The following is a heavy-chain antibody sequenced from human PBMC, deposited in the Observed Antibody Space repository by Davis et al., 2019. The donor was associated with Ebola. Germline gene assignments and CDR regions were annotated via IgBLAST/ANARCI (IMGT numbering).Heavy chain of an antibody. D-gene: IGHD2-2*01. CDR2: ISYDGSNK. V-gene: IGHV3-30*18. CDR3: VKDHRYCSSTSCYDLYYYYYGMDV. Sequence: GALRLSCAASGFTFSSYGMHWVRQAPGKGLEWVAVISYDGSNKYYADSVKGRFTISRDHSKNTLYLQMNSLRAEDTAVYYCVKDHRYCSSTSCYDLYYYYYGMDVWGQGTTVTVSS. CDR1: GFTFSSYG. J-gene: IGHJ6*02.